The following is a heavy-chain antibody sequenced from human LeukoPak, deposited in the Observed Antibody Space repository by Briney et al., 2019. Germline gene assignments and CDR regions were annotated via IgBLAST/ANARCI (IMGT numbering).Heavy chain of an antibody. V-gene: IGHV1-24*01. CDR1: GYTLTELS. D-gene: IGHD1-26*01. J-gene: IGHJ4*02. CDR2: FDPEDGET. CDR3: ATAWSIVGATTLGY. Sequence: ASVKVSCKVSGYTLTELSMHWVRQAPGQGLEWMGGFDPEDGETIYAQKFQGRVTMTEDTSTDTAYMELSSLRSEDTAVYYCATAWSIVGATTLGYWGQGTLVTVSP.